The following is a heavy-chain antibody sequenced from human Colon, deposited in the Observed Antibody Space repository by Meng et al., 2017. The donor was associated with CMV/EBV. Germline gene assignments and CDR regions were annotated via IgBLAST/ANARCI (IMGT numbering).Heavy chain of an antibody. V-gene: IGHV1-69*02. J-gene: IGHJ4*02. Sequence: SVKVSCKASGGTFSSYTISWVRQAPGQGLEWMGRIIPILGIANYAQKFQGRVTITADKSTSTAYMELNSLRADDTAVYYCAKGQGIIYDWGQGTLVTVSS. D-gene: IGHD5/OR15-5a*01. CDR1: GGTFSSYT. CDR2: IIPILGIA. CDR3: AKGQGIIYD.